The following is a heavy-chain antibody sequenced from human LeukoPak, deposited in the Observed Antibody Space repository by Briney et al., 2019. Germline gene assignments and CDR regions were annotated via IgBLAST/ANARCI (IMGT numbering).Heavy chain of an antibody. V-gene: IGHV3-53*01. CDR1: GFTVSSNY. J-gene: IGHJ4*02. Sequence: GGSLRLSCAASGFTVSSNYMSWVRQAPGKRLEWVSVIYSGGSTYYADSVKGRFTISRDNSKNTVYLQMNSLRAEDTAVYYCARDLNYDSAYWGQGTLVTVSS. CDR2: IYSGGST. CDR3: ARDLNYDSAY. D-gene: IGHD3-22*01.